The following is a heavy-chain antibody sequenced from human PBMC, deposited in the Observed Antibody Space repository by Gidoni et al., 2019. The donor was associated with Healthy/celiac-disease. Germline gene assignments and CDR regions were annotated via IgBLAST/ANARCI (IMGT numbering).Heavy chain of an antibody. Sequence: EVQLAESGGGLVQPGWSLRLSCAASGFTFSSYAMHWVRQAPGKGLEYVSAISRKGGSTYYANSVKGRFTISRDNSKNTLYLQMGSLRAEDMAVYYCARARGLWFGEFYGMDVWGQGTTVTVSS. V-gene: IGHV3-64*01. CDR2: ISRKGGST. J-gene: IGHJ6*02. CDR3: ARARGLWFGEFYGMDV. D-gene: IGHD3-10*01. CDR1: GFTFSSYA.